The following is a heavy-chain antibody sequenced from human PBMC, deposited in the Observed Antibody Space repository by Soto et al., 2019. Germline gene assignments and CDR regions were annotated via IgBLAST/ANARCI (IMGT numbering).Heavy chain of an antibody. CDR3: ARANSLTGAFDI. J-gene: IGHJ3*02. CDR2: IYHSGST. D-gene: IGHD3-10*01. CDR1: GYSISSGYY. V-gene: IGHV4-38-2*02. Sequence: SETLSLTCTVSGYSISSGYYWGWIRQPPGKGLEWIGSIYHSGSTYYNPSLKSRVTISVDTSKNQFSLKLSSVTAADTAVYYCARANSLTGAFDIWGQGTMVTVSS.